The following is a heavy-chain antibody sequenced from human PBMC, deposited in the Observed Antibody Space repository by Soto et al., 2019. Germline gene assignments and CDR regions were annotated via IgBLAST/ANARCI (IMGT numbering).Heavy chain of an antibody. Sequence: GGSLRLSCAASGFTFSNAWMNWVRQAPGKGLEWVGRIKSKTDGGTTDYAAPVKGRFTISRDDSKNTLYLQMNSLKTEDTAVYYCTTSHYDFWSGYHSYGMDVWGQGTTVTVSS. CDR2: IKSKTDGGTT. D-gene: IGHD3-3*01. CDR1: GFTFSNAW. J-gene: IGHJ6*02. V-gene: IGHV3-15*07. CDR3: TTSHYDFWSGYHSYGMDV.